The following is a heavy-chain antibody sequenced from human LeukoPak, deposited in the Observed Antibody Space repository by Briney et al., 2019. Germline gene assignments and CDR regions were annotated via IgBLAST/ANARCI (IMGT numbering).Heavy chain of an antibody. CDR1: GGSISSYY. CDR2: IYYSGST. Sequence: SETLSLTCTVSGGSISSYYWSWIRQPPGKGLEWIGYIYYSGSTNYNPSLKSRVTISVDTSKNQFSLKLSSVTAADTAGYYCARVIAARRPWRFDPWGQGTLVTVSS. J-gene: IGHJ5*02. D-gene: IGHD6-6*01. CDR3: ARVIAARRPWRFDP. V-gene: IGHV4-59*01.